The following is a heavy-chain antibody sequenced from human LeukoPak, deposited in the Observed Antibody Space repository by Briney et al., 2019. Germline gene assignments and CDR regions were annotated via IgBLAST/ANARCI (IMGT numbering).Heavy chain of an antibody. CDR1: GGSISSYY. J-gene: IGHJ3*02. V-gene: IGHV4-59*01. CDR3: ARGTYYYDSSGYYGLGAFDI. CDR2: IYYSGST. Sequence: SETLSLTCTVSGGSISSYYWSWIRQPRGKGLEWIGYIYYSGSTNYNPSLKSRVTISVDTSKNQFSLKLSSVTAADTAVYYCARGTYYYDSSGYYGLGAFDIWGQGTMVTVSS. D-gene: IGHD3-22*01.